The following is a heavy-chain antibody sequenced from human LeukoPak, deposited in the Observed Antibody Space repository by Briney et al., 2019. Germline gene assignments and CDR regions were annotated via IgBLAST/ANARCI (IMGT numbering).Heavy chain of an antibody. Sequence: PGRSLRLSCTTSGLNFGAHGMSWIRQAPGKGLEWVANIKQDGSEKYYVDSVKGRFTISRDNAKNSLYLQMNSLRAEDTAVYYCARDYDAAYSSPGDYWGQGTLVTVSS. CDR1: GLNFGAHG. CDR3: ARDYDAAYSSPGDY. V-gene: IGHV3-7*01. CDR2: IKQDGSEK. D-gene: IGHD6-13*01. J-gene: IGHJ4*02.